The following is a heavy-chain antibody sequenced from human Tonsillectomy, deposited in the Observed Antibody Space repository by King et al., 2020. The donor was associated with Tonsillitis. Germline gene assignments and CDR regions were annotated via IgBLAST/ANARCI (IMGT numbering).Heavy chain of an antibody. Sequence: DVQLVESGAEVKKPGESLRISCKGSGYSFTTYWISWVRQMPGKGLEWMGRIGPRDSYTNYSPSFQGHVTMSADTSISTANLQWSSLKASDTAIYYCARHGPYHNVLADGCDIWGQGTMVTVSS. D-gene: IGHD3-9*01. CDR2: IGPRDSYT. V-gene: IGHV5-10-1*03. J-gene: IGHJ3*02. CDR1: GYSFTTYW. CDR3: ARHGPYHNVLADGCDI.